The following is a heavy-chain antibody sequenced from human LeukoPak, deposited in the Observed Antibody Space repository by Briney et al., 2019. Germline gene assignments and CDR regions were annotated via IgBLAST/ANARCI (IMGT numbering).Heavy chain of an antibody. Sequence: SVKVSCKASGGTFSSYAISWVRRAPGQGLEWRGGLIHIFGTAYYAQKFQGRVTITADESKSTAYMELSSLRSEDTAVYYCARVLATTYYCYGMDVWGQGTAVTVS. CDR3: ARVLATTYYCYGMDV. V-gene: IGHV1-69*13. CDR1: GGTFSSYA. J-gene: IGHJ6*02. D-gene: IGHD5-12*01. CDR2: LIHIFGTA.